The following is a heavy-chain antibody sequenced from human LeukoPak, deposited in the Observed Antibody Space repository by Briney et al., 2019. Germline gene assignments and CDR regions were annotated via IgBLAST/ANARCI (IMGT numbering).Heavy chain of an antibody. J-gene: IGHJ6*02. CDR3: ARDPYYYGSGTVRGYYYYGMDV. V-gene: IGHV1-18*01. CDR2: ISAYNGNT. D-gene: IGHD3-10*01. Sequence: ASVKVSCKASGYTFTSYGISWVRQAPGQGLEWMGWISAYNGNTNYAQKLQGRVTMTTDTSTSTAYTELRSLRSDDTAVYYCARDPYYYGSGTVRGYYYYGMDVWGQGTTVTVSS. CDR1: GYTFTSYG.